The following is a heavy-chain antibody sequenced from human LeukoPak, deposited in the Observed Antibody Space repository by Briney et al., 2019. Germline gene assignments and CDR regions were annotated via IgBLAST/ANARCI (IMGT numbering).Heavy chain of an antibody. CDR3: ARGSLRLFDY. D-gene: IGHD5/OR15-5a*01. J-gene: IGHJ4*02. V-gene: IGHV4-31*03. CDR2: IYYSGIT. Sequence: PSQTLSLTCTVSGGSISIGGYYWSWIRQHPGKGLEWIGYIYYSGITYYNPSLKSRVTISKDTSKNQFSLKLTSVTAADTAVYYCARGSLRLFDYWGQGTLVTVSS. CDR1: GGSISIGGYY.